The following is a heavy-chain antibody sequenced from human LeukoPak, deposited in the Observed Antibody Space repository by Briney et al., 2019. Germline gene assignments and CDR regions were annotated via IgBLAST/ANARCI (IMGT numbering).Heavy chain of an antibody. CDR3: ARGPPEKYYDGSGYYFFDS. D-gene: IGHD3-22*01. CDR1: GGSFSGYY. V-gene: IGHV4-34*01. J-gene: IGHJ4*02. CDR2: VNYSGST. Sequence: SETLSLTCAVYGGSFSGYYWSWIRQPREKGLEWIGDVNYSGSTNYNPSLKSRVTITEEPSKNHFSLGQSSVPAPDTAVYYCARGPPEKYYDGSGYYFFDSWGQGNLVTVSS.